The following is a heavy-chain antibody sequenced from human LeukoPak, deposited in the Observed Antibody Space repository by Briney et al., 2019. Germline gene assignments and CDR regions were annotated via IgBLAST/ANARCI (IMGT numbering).Heavy chain of an antibody. V-gene: IGHV4-30-4*01. D-gene: IGHD5-18*01. J-gene: IGHJ4*02. CDR3: ARVGGSYGGNDYFDY. CDR2: IYYSGNT. Sequence: PSQTLSLTCTVSGGSISSGDYYWSWIRQPPGKGLEWIGYIYYSGNTYYNPSLKSRVSISIDTFKNQFSLKLSSVTAADTAVYYCARVGGSYGGNDYFDYWGQGTLVTVSS. CDR1: GGSISSGDYY.